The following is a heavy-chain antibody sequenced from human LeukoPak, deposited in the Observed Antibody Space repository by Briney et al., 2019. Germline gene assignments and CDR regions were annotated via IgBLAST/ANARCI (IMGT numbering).Heavy chain of an antibody. V-gene: IGHV1-2*02. J-gene: IGHJ4*02. CDR2: INPNSGGT. CDR1: GYTFTGNF. Sequence: GASVKVSCKASGYTFTGNFIHWVRQAPGQGLEWMGWINPNSGGTNFAQKFQGRVTMTRDTSITTAYMDLSSLTPDVTAVYFCARDQGSLTRSWYTGYWGQGTQVTVSS. D-gene: IGHD6-13*01. CDR3: ARDQGSLTRSWYTGY.